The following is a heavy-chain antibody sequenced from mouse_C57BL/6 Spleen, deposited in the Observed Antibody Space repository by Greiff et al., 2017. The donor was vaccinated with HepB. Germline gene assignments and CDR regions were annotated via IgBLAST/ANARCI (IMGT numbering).Heavy chain of an antibody. CDR2: IDPETGGT. V-gene: IGHV1-15*01. CDR1: GYTFTDYE. J-gene: IGHJ2*01. D-gene: IGHD2-4*01. CDR3: TRYDDPYYFDY. Sequence: VKLQESGAELVRPGASVTLSCKASGYTFTDYEMHWVKQTPVHGLEWIGAIDPETGGTAYNQKFKGKAILTADKSSSTAYMELRSLTSEDSAVYYCTRYDDPYYFDYWGQGTTLTVSS.